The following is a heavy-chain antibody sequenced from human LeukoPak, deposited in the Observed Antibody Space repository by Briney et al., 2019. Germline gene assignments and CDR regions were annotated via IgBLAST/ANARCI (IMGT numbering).Heavy chain of an antibody. V-gene: IGHV3-9*01. D-gene: IGHD6-13*01. CDR2: ISWNSGSI. CDR1: GFTFYDYA. CDR3: AKDSRRSSWYRDNWFDP. J-gene: IGHJ5*02. Sequence: GGSLRLSCTASGFTFYDYAMHWVRQAPGKGLEWVSGISWNSGSIGYADSVKGRFTISRDNAKNSLYLQMNSLRAEDTALYSCAKDSRRSSWYRDNWFDPWGQGTLVTVSS.